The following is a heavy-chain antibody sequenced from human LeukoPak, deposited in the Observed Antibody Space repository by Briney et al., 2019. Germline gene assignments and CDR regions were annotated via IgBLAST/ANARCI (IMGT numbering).Heavy chain of an antibody. J-gene: IGHJ6*03. V-gene: IGHV1-8*01. CDR1: GYTFTSYD. D-gene: IGHD6-13*01. CDR2: MNPNSGNT. CDR3: ARGVAARPAYSYYMDV. Sequence: ASVKVSFKASGYTFTSYDINWVRQATGQGLEWMGWMNPNSGNTGYAQKFQGRVTMTRNTSISTAYMELSSLRSEDTAVYYCARGVAARPAYSYYMDVWGKGTTVTVSS.